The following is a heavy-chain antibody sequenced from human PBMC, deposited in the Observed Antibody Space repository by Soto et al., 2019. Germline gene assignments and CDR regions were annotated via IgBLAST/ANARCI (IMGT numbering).Heavy chain of an antibody. CDR1: VGTFSSYA. V-gene: IGHV1-69*01. J-gene: IGHJ6*02. CDR3: ARDRIAAAGTGIYYYDGMDV. Sequence: QVQLVQSGAEVKKPGSSVKVSCKASVGTFSSYAISWVRQAPGQGLEWMGGIIPIFGTANYAQKFQGRVTITADESTSTAYMELSSLRSEDTAVYYCARDRIAAAGTGIYYYDGMDVWGQGTTVTVSS. CDR2: IIPIFGTA. D-gene: IGHD6-13*01.